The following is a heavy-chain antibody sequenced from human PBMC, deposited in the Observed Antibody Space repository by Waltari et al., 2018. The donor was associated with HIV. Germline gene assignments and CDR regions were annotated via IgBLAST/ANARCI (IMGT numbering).Heavy chain of an antibody. Sequence: QVPLVQSGAEVKKPGSSVKVSCRASGDTLRTYTISWVRQAPGQGLEWMGGITPIFKTTKYAQKFQGRVTLTADESTRTTYMELTSLRSDDTAMYYCARNGDYAPAYWGQGTLVTVSS. CDR1: GDTLRTYT. V-gene: IGHV1-69*01. CDR3: ARNGDYAPAY. J-gene: IGHJ4*02. D-gene: IGHD4-17*01. CDR2: ITPIFKTT.